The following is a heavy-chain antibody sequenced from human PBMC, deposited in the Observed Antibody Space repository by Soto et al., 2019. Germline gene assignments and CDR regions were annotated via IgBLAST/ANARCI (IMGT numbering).Heavy chain of an antibody. CDR3: ARALRGYNDSSYYYMDV. CDR1: GFTLRDYY. V-gene: IGHV3-11*01. CDR2: ISSSGTTV. J-gene: IGHJ6*03. Sequence: QVQLVESGGGLVKPGGSLRLSCDASGFTLRDYYMSWVRQAPGKGLEWISYISSSGTTVYYADSVKGRFTVSRDNAENSQYLQMNSLRAEDTADYYCARALRGYNDSSYYYMDVWGKGTTVTVS. D-gene: IGHD3-22*01.